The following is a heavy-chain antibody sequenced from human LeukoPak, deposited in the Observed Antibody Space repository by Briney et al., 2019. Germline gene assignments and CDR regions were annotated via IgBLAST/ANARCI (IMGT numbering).Heavy chain of an antibody. CDR1: GYTFTSYA. CDR2: INTNTGNP. D-gene: IGHD6-13*01. J-gene: IGHJ6*03. V-gene: IGHV7-4-1*02. Sequence: GASVKVSCKASGYTFTSYAMNWVRQAPGQGLEWIGWINTNTGNPTYAQGFTGRFVFSLDTSVSTAYLQISSLKAEDTAVYYCAREGRDSTKPIVTYYYYYYMDVWGKGTTVTVSS. CDR3: AREGRDSTKPIVTYYYYYYMDV.